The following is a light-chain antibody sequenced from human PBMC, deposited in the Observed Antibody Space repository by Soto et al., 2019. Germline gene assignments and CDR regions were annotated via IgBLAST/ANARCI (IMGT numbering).Light chain of an antibody. Sequence: ETVLTQSPATLSLSPGERATLSCRASQSVSSYLAWYQQKLGQAPRLLIYDAVNRATGIPARFSGSGSGTDFTLTIGSLEPEDSGVYYCQQRINWPLTFGGGTKVDIK. CDR2: DAV. J-gene: IGKJ4*01. CDR3: QQRINWPLT. CDR1: QSVSSY. V-gene: IGKV3-11*01.